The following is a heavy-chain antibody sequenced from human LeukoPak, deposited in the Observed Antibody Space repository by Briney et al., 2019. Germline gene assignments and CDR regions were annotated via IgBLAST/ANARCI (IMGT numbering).Heavy chain of an antibody. CDR2: ISTYTGNA. CDR3: ARVDRMAEIDF. J-gene: IGHJ4*02. CDR1: GYTFTTYG. Sequence: GASVKVSCKASGYTFTTYGLSWVRRAPGQGLEWMGWISTYTGNAKYSQELQDRVTMTTDTSTSTGYMELRGLTSDDTAVYYCARVDRMAEIDFWGQGTLVIVSA. D-gene: IGHD1-14*01. V-gene: IGHV1-18*01.